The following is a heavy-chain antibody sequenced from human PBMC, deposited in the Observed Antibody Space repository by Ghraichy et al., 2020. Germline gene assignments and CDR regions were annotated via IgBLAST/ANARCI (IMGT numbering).Heavy chain of an antibody. V-gene: IGHV4-59*01. CDR3: AREDCGAYSSGCPLDP. CDR1: GGSISSYY. J-gene: IGHJ5*02. D-gene: IGHD6-19*01. CDR2: IYYSGST. Sequence: SETLSLTCTVSGGSISSYYWTWIRQPPGKGLEWIGYIYYSGSTNYNPSLQSRVTISVDTSKNQFSLKLSSVTAADTAVYYCAREDCGAYSSGCPLDPWGQGTLVTVSS.